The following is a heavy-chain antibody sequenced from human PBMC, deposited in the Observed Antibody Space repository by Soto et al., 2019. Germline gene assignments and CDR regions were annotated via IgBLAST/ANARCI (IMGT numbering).Heavy chain of an antibody. CDR2: INHSGST. J-gene: IGHJ4*02. CDR3: ARGNLVVPAAMPHDY. Sequence: QVQLQQWGAGLLKPSETLSLTCAVYGGSFSGYYWSWIRQPPGKGLEWIGEINHSGSTNYNPSLKSRVTISVDTSKNQFSLKLSAVTAADTAVYYCARGNLVVPAAMPHDYWGQGTLVTVSS. D-gene: IGHD2-2*01. CDR1: GGSFSGYY. V-gene: IGHV4-34*01.